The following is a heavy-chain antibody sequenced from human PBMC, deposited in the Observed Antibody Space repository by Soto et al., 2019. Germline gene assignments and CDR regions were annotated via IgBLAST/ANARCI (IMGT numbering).Heavy chain of an antibody. Sequence: ASVKVSCKASGYTFTSYYMHWVRQAPGQGLEWMGIINPSGGSTSYAQKFQGRVTMTRDRSTSTVYMELSSLRSEDTAVYYCARDSAYCSSTSCYAFDIWGQGTMVTVSS. V-gene: IGHV1-46*01. CDR3: ARDSAYCSSTSCYAFDI. J-gene: IGHJ3*02. CDR2: INPSGGST. D-gene: IGHD2-2*01. CDR1: GYTFTSYY.